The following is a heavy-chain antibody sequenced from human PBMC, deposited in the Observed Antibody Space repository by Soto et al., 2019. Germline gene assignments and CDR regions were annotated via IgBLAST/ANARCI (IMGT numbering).Heavy chain of an antibody. Sequence: PGGSLRLSCAASGFTFSSYAISWVRQAPGKGLEWVSAISGSGGSTYYADSVKGRFTISRDNSKNTLYLQMNSLRAEDTAVYYCAKGHYSNYVDDYYYYYYMDVWGKGTTVTVSS. CDR2: ISGSGGST. CDR1: GFTFSSYA. CDR3: AKGHYSNYVDDYYYYYYMDV. V-gene: IGHV3-23*01. J-gene: IGHJ6*03. D-gene: IGHD4-4*01.